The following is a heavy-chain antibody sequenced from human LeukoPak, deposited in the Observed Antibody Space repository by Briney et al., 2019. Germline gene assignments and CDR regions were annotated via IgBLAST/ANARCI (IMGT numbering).Heavy chain of an antibody. Sequence: ASVKVSFKASGYTFTVYYMHWVRQAPGQGLEWMGWINPNSGGTNYAQKFQGRVTMTRDTSISTAYMELSRLRSDDTAVYYCARMTTVPRYYYYYGMDVWGQGTTVTVSS. CDR1: GYTFTVYY. D-gene: IGHD4-11*01. CDR3: ARMTTVPRYYYYYGMDV. V-gene: IGHV1-2*02. J-gene: IGHJ6*02. CDR2: INPNSGGT.